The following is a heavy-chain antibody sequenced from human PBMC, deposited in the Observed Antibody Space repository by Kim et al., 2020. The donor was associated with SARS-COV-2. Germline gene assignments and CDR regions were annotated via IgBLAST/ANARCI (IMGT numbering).Heavy chain of an antibody. J-gene: IGHJ4*02. CDR3: ATSDMPVTGTSYLDS. CDR1: GHFTTYA. CDR2: INAGNGLS. V-gene: IGHV1-3*01. Sequence: ASVKVSCKASGHFTTYAFYWVRQAPGQGLEWMGWINAGNGLSKYSQKFQDRVAITTDTSASTAYMDLMSLRSEDTAVYYCATSDMPVTGTSYLDSWGQGT. D-gene: IGHD6-19*01.